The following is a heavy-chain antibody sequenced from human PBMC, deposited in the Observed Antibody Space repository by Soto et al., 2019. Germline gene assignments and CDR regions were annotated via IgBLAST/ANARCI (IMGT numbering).Heavy chain of an antibody. Sequence: QVQLVQSGAEVKKPGSSVKVSCKASGGTFSSYAISWVRQAPGQGLEWMGGIIPIFGTANYAQKFQGRVKIAAGESTITAYMELSSLRCEDTAVYYCARDNPSNSSSPRCYYCGMGFWGQGSTVTVSS. CDR2: IIPIFGTA. CDR3: ARDNPSNSSSPRCYYCGMGF. V-gene: IGHV1-69*01. J-gene: IGHJ6*02. D-gene: IGHD6-6*01. CDR1: GGTFSSYA.